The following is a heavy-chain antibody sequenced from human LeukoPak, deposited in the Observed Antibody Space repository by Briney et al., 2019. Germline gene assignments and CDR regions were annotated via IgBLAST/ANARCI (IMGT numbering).Heavy chain of an antibody. V-gene: IGHV4-59*04. CDR1: GGSISSYY. CDR2: IYYSGST. CDR3: ARHAIDIIVRVDY. Sequence: PSETLSLTCTVSGGSISSYYWSWIRPSPRKGLEWLGYIYYSGSTYYNPSLRSRATIPVDTSKNQFSLRLSSVTAADTAVYYCARHAIDIIVRVDYWGQGTVVTVSS. D-gene: IGHD2-15*01. J-gene: IGHJ4*02.